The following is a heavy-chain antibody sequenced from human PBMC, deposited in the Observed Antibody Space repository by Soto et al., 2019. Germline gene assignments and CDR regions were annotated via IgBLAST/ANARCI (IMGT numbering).Heavy chain of an antibody. J-gene: IGHJ6*02. CDR2: ISRSSTGI. CDR1: GFTFSLYS. V-gene: IGHV3-48*02. CDR3: ARAVTWGLDV. Sequence: EVQLVESGGGLVQPGGSLRLSCAASGFTFSLYSMSWVRQAPGKGLEWVSYISRSSTGIHYADSVKGRFTISRDDATNAMHLHMNSLRDGYTAVYYCARAVTWGLDVLGQGTTVSTSS. D-gene: IGHD3-10*01.